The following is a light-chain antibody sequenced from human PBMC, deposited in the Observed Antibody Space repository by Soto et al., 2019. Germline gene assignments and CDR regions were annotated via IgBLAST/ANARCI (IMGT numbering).Light chain of an antibody. V-gene: IGLV1-44*01. Sequence: QSALAQPPSASGTPGQRVTISCSGSSSNIGSNTVNWYQQLPGAAPNLLIYSNNQRPSGVPGRFSGSKSGTSASLAISGLQYEDEADFYCAAWDDSLNAYVFGAGTKVTVL. CDR1: SSNIGSNT. CDR3: AAWDDSLNAYV. J-gene: IGLJ1*01. CDR2: SNN.